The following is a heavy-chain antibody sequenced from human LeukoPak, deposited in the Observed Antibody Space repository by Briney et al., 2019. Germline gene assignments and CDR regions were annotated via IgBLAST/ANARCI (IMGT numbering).Heavy chain of an antibody. Sequence: SETLSLTCTVSGGSISSSSYYWSWIRQPPGKGLEWIGEINHSGSTNYNPSLKSRVTISVDTSKNQFSLKLSSVTAADTAVYYCARGYSGYFYSSGWYSKQVYYYYMDVWGKGTTVTISS. D-gene: IGHD6-19*01. V-gene: IGHV4-39*07. CDR2: INHSGST. CDR3: ARGYSGYFYSSGWYSKQVYYYYMDV. J-gene: IGHJ6*03. CDR1: GGSISSSSYY.